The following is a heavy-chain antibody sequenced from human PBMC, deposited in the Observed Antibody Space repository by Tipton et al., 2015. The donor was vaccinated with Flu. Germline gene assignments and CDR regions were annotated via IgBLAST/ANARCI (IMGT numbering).Heavy chain of an antibody. CDR2: VGGGDNI. D-gene: IGHD2-15*01. CDR1: GFDFSIFA. V-gene: IGHV3-23*01. CDR3: AKDRGFGYFDY. Sequence: SLRLSCTGSGFDFSIFAINWVRQAPGKGLEWISGVGGGDNIRNADSVKGRFTISRDNSKSTLYLQMNSLRAEDTAVYYCAKDRGFGYFDYWGQGTLVTVSS. J-gene: IGHJ4*02.